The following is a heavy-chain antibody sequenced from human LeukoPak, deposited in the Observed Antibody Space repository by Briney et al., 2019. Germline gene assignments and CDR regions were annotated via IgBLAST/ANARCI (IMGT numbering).Heavy chain of an antibody. Sequence: ASVKVSCKASGYTFTSYGISWVRQAPGQGLEWMGWISAYNGNTNYAQKLQGRVTMTTDTSTSTAYMELRSLRSDDTAVYYCARVYYDSSGYYLDYYHMDVWGKGTTVTISS. D-gene: IGHD3-22*01. CDR3: ARVYYDSSGYYLDYYHMDV. V-gene: IGHV1-18*01. J-gene: IGHJ6*03. CDR2: ISAYNGNT. CDR1: GYTFTSYG.